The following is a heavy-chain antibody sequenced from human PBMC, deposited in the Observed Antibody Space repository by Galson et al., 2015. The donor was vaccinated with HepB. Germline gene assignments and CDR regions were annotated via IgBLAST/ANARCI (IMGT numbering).Heavy chain of an antibody. D-gene: IGHD3-3*01. CDR2: VSYDGSSK. Sequence: SLRLSCAASGFTFGSYGMHWVRQAPGKGLEWVAVVSYDGSSKNYVDSVKGRFTISRDNSKKTVYLQMNSLRVEDTALYYCAKEGASYVFTSGYPGMDVWGQGTTVTVSS. CDR3: AKEGASYVFTSGYPGMDV. V-gene: IGHV3-30*18. J-gene: IGHJ6*02. CDR1: GFTFGSYG.